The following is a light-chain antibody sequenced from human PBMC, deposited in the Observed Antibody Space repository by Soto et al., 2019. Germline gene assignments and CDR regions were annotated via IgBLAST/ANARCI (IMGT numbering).Light chain of an antibody. V-gene: IGKV1-39*01. Sequence: DIQMTQSSSSLSASVGDRVTITCRASQSISSYLNWYQQKPGKAPNLLIYAASSLQSGVPSRFSGSGSGTDFTLTISSLQPEDFATYYCQQCYSTPRTFGQGTKLEIK. CDR2: AAS. CDR3: QQCYSTPRT. J-gene: IGKJ2*01. CDR1: QSISSY.